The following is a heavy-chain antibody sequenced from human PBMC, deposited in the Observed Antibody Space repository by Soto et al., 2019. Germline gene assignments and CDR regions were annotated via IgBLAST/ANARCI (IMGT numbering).Heavy chain of an antibody. D-gene: IGHD6-13*01. J-gene: IGHJ4*02. Sequence: GGSLRLSCAASGFPFSSYAMSWVRQAPGKGLEWVSAISGSGDSTYYADSVKGRFTISRDNSKDTLYLQMSSLRAEDTAVYYCAKDESSSRPYYFDYWGRGTLVTVSS. CDR3: AKDESSSRPYYFDY. CDR2: ISGSGDST. V-gene: IGHV3-23*01. CDR1: GFPFSSYA.